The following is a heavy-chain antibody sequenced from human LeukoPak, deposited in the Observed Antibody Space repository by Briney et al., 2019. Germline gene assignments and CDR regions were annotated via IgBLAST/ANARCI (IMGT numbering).Heavy chain of an antibody. CDR2: IRSKAYGWTT. D-gene: IGHD6-13*01. CDR1: GFTFGDYA. CDR3: TREGAGGSIAAAGPFDY. V-gene: IGHV3-49*03. J-gene: IGHJ4*02. Sequence: GGSLRLSCTASGFTFGDYAMSWFRQAPGKGLEWVGFIRSKAYGWTTEYAASVKGRFTISRDDSKSIAYLQMNSLKTEDTAVYYCTREGAGGSIAAAGPFDYWGQGTLVTVSS.